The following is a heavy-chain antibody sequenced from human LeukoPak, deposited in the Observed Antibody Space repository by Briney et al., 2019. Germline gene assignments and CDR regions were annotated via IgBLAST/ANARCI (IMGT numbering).Heavy chain of an antibody. Sequence: SETLSLTCTVSGASLSSYYWSWIRQPPGRGLEWIGYIYYSGSTNYNPSLKSRVTISVDTSKNQFSLKLSSVTAADTAVYYCARVGVGYFDSSGYYRPDAFDIWGQGTMVTVSS. CDR2: IYYSGST. CDR1: GASLSSYY. D-gene: IGHD3-22*01. V-gene: IGHV4-59*01. J-gene: IGHJ3*02. CDR3: ARVGVGYFDSSGYYRPDAFDI.